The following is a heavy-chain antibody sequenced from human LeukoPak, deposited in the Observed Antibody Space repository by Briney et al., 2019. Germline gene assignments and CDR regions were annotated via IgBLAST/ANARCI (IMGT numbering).Heavy chain of an antibody. J-gene: IGHJ4*02. Sequence: GRSPRLSCAASGFTLDDYAMHWVRQAPGKGLEWVSGISWNSVNIGYADSVKGRFTISRDNAKNSLYLQMNSLRAEDMALYYCAKGTMIVVAVGDYFDYWGQGTLVTVSS. CDR1: GFTLDDYA. V-gene: IGHV3-9*03. CDR2: ISWNSVNI. D-gene: IGHD3-22*01. CDR3: AKGTMIVVAVGDYFDY.